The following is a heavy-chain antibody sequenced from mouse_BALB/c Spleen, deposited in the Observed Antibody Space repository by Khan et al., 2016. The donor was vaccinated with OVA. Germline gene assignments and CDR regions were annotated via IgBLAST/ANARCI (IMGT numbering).Heavy chain of an antibody. Sequence: QVQLQQSGAELVKPGASVKISCTVTGYTFTSVYMYWVKQRPGQGLEWIGGINPSNGDTHFYEKFKSKATLTVDKSSTTAYMQFSSLTSEDSAVCYCARSGYGNPFAYWGQGTLVTVSA. D-gene: IGHD2-1*01. CDR3: ARSGYGNPFAY. CDR1: GYTFTSVY. CDR2: INPSNGDT. J-gene: IGHJ3*01. V-gene: IGHV1S81*02.